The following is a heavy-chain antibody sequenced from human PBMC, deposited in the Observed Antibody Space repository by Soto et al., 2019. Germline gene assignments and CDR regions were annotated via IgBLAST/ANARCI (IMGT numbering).Heavy chain of an antibody. CDR1: GGSVSSDFSS. CDR3: ARGQPGLFSFDS. D-gene: IGHD3-9*01. J-gene: IGHJ4*02. V-gene: IGHV4-30-2*01. Sequence: QLQLTESGSGLVKPSQTLSLTCGVSGGSVSSDFSSWIWIRQTSGKGLEWIGYIYHSGSSYFNPSLVSRGSISIDTSNNQFSLNLTSVTAADTAVYYCARGQPGLFSFDSWGQGILVTVSS. CDR2: IYHSGSS.